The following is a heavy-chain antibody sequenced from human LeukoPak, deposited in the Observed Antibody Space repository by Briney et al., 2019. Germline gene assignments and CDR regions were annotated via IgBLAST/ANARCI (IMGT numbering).Heavy chain of an antibody. V-gene: IGHV3-64D*06. D-gene: IGHD5-24*01. CDR3: YCRDDLPA. Sequence: GWSLRLSCSASGFTVTHYAMHWVRQAPGKGLEYVSAVDANGRTTYYADSVKGRFTISRDDSKNTLYLHMSSLRPEDTAIYYCYCRDDLPAWGQGTLVTVSS. CDR2: VDANGRTT. J-gene: IGHJ5*02. CDR1: GFTVTHYA.